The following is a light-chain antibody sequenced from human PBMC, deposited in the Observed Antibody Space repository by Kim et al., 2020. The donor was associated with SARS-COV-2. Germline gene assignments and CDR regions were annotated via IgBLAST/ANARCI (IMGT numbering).Light chain of an antibody. CDR2: WAS. Sequence: DIVMTQSPDSLAVSLGERATINCKSSQSVLYSSNNKDYLAWYQQKPGQPPKLLIYWASTRESGVPDRFSGGGSGTDFTLTIISLQAEDVAVYYCQQHYSGKTFGQGTKVDIK. J-gene: IGKJ1*01. CDR3: QQHYSGKT. CDR1: QSVLYSSNNKDY. V-gene: IGKV4-1*01.